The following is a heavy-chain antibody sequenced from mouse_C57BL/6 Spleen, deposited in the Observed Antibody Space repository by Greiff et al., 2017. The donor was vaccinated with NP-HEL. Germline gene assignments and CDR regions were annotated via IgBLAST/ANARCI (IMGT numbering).Heavy chain of an antibody. D-gene: IGHD4-1*01. V-gene: IGHV5-17*01. Sequence: EVKLVESGGGLVKPGGSLKLSCAASGFTFSDYGMHWVRQAPEKGLEWVAYISSGSSTIYYADTVKGRFTISRDNAKNTLFLQMTSLRSEDTAMYYCARPGGTGYYAMDYWGQGTSVTVSS. CDR1: GFTFSDYG. CDR2: ISSGSSTI. J-gene: IGHJ4*01. CDR3: ARPGGTGYYAMDY.